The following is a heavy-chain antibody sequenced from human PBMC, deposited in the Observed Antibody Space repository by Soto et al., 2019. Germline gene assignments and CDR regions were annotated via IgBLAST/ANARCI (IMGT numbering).Heavy chain of an antibody. V-gene: IGHV3-21*01. CDR1: GFTFSSYS. CDR2: ISGSSRYI. Sequence: EVQLVESGGGLVKPGGSLRVSCAASGFTFSSYSMNWVRQAPGKGLEWGPSISGSSRYIYYADAVKGRFTISRDNAKNSLYLQMNSLRVEDTAVYYCATVTRSGWDWGQGALVTVSS. J-gene: IGHJ4*02. D-gene: IGHD6-19*01. CDR3: ATVTRSGWD.